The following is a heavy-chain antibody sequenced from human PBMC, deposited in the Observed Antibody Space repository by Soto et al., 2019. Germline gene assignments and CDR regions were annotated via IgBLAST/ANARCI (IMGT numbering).Heavy chain of an antibody. J-gene: IGHJ4*02. CDR3: ARYITIFGFDY. V-gene: IGHV4-61*05. Sequence: SETXSLTCTVSGGSISSSSYYWGWIRQPPGKGLEWIGYIYYSGSTNYNPSLKSRVTISVDTSKNQFSLKLSSVTAADTAVYYCARYITIFGFDYWGQGTLVTVS. D-gene: IGHD3-3*01. CDR1: GGSISSSSYY. CDR2: IYYSGST.